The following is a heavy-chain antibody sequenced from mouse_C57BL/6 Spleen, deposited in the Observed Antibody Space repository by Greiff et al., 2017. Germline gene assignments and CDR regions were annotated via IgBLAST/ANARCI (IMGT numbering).Heavy chain of an antibody. CDR3: ARYIGYTCDY. J-gene: IGHJ2*01. CDR1: GFTFTDYY. CDR2: IRNKANGYTT. Sequence: EVNVVESGGGLVQPGGSLSLSCAASGFTFTDYYMSWVRQPPGKALEWLGFIRNKANGYTTEYSASVKGRFTISRDNSQSILYLQMNALRAEDSATYYCARYIGYTCDYWGQGTTLTVSS. D-gene: IGHD5-1-1*01. V-gene: IGHV7-3*01.